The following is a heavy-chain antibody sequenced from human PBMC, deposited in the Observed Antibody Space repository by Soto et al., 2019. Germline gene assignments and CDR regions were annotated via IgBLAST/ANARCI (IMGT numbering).Heavy chain of an antibody. CDR1: GFPFDNYA. J-gene: IGHJ4*02. D-gene: IGHD6-6*01. CDR3: AKGLAVRPFDY. CDR2: ISGGSPKE. Sequence: GGSLRLSCEASGFPFDNYAMSWVRQAPGKGLEWVSAISGGSPKEFYAESVKGRFTISRDNSKNTLYLQMSSLRAEDTAIYYCAKGLAVRPFDYWGRGTLVTVSS. V-gene: IGHV3-23*01.